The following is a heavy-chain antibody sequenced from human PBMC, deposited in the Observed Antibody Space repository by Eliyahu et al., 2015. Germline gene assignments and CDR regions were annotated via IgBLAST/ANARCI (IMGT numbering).Heavy chain of an antibody. J-gene: IGHJ4*02. CDR3: ARRGYYYDSSGYYSGNFDY. D-gene: IGHD3-22*01. CDR1: GGSIXSXXYY. CDR2: IYYSGST. V-gene: IGHV4-39*01. Sequence: QLQLQESGPGLVKPSETLSLTCTVSGGSIXSXXYYWGWIRQPPGKGLEWIGSIYYSGSTYYNPSLKSRVTISVDTSKNQFSLKLSSVTAADTAVYYCARRGYYYDSSGYYSGNFDYWGQGTLVTVSS.